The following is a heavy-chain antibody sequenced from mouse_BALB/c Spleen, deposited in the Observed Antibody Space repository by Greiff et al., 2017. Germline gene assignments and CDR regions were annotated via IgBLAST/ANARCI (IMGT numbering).Heavy chain of an antibody. Sequence: EVKLVESGAELVKPGASVKLSCTASGFNIKDTYMHWVKQRPEQGLEWIGRIDPANGNTKYDPKFQGKATITADTSSNTAYLQLSSLTSEDTAVYYCARITTVVAPFDYWGQGTTLTVSS. D-gene: IGHD1-1*01. CDR2: IDPANGNT. CDR3: ARITTVVAPFDY. CDR1: GFNIKDTY. J-gene: IGHJ2*01. V-gene: IGHV14-3*02.